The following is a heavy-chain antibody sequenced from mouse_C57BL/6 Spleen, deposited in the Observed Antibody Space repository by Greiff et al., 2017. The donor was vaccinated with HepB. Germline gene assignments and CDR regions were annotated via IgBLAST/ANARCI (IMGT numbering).Heavy chain of an antibody. Sequence: VQLQQSGPELVKPGASVKISCKASGYAFSSSWMNWVKQRPGKGLEWIGRIYPGDGDTNYNGKFKGKATLTADKSSSTAYMQLSSLTSEDSAVYFCGRGGYYGSSYYAMDYWGQGTSVTVSS. J-gene: IGHJ4*01. CDR1: GYAFSSSW. CDR2: IYPGDGDT. CDR3: GRGGYYGSSYYAMDY. D-gene: IGHD1-1*01. V-gene: IGHV1-82*01.